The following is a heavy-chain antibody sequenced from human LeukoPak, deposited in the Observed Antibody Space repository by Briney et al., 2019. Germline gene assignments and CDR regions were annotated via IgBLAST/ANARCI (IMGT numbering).Heavy chain of an antibody. Sequence: ASETLSLTCTVSGGSISSSSYYWGWVRQPPGKGLEWIGSIRYTHTGSTYYNPSLKSRVTISGDTSKNQFSLKLTSVTAADTAVYYCSRRPTTMNAFDIWGQGTMVTVSS. CDR1: GGSISSSSYY. D-gene: IGHD3-22*01. CDR3: SRRPTTMNAFDI. V-gene: IGHV4-39*01. CDR2: IRYTHTGST. J-gene: IGHJ3*02.